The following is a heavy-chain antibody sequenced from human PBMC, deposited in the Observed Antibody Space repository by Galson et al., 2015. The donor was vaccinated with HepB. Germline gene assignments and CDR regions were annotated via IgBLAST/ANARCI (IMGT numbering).Heavy chain of an antibody. CDR2: ISYDGSNK. CDR3: AKDPYLYSALAGTMAGFDY. D-gene: IGHD6-19*01. V-gene: IGHV3-30*18. J-gene: IGHJ4*02. Sequence: SLRLSCAASGFTFGTHAMHWVRQAPGKGLEWVAVISYDGSNKYYADSVKGRFTISRDNSKNTLYLQMNSLRAEDTALYYCAKDPYLYSALAGTMAGFDYWGQGTLVTVSS. CDR1: GFTFGTHA.